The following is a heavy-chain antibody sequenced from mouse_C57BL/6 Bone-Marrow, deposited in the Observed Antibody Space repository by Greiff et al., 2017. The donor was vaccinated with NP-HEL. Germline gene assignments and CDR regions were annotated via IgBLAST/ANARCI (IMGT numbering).Heavy chain of an antibody. CDR3: ASGDTPY. J-gene: IGHJ2*01. CDR2: IYPRSGNT. D-gene: IGHD5-1-1*01. CDR1: GYTFTSYG. V-gene: IGHV1-81*01. Sequence: QVQLQQSGAELARPGASVKLSCKASGYTFTSYGISWVKQRTGQGLEWIGEIYPRSGNTYYNEKFKGKATLTADKSSSTAYMELRSLTSEDSAVYFCASGDTPYWGKGTTLTVSS.